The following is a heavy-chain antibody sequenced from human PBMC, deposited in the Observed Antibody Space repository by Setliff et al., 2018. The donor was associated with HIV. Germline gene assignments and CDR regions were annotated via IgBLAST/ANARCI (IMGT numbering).Heavy chain of an antibody. CDR2: ISGSGGRT. D-gene: IGHD1-1*01. CDR1: GFKFNNYA. V-gene: IGHV3-23*01. J-gene: IGHJ3*02. CDR3: VKEEFSSVGTSASHI. Sequence: GESLKISCAASGFKFNNYAMSWVRQAPGKGLEWVSGISGSGGRTYYGDSVKGRVTISRAHSKSTVFLQMDSLRAEDTATYFCVKEEFSSVGTSASHIWGQGTVVTVSS.